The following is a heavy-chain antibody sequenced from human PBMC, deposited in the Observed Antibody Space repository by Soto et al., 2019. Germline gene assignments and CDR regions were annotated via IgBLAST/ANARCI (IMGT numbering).Heavy chain of an antibody. V-gene: IGHV3-21*01. CDR2: ISSSSSYI. D-gene: IGHD5-12*01. J-gene: IGHJ3*02. CDR3: ARGGCSGYDRTAVNDAFDI. CDR1: GFTFSSYS. Sequence: EVQLVESGGGLVKPGGSLRLSCAASGFTFSSYSMNWVRQAPGKGLEWVSSISSSSSYIYYADSVKGRFTISRDNAKNSLYLQMNSLRAEDTAVYYCARGGCSGYDRTAVNDAFDIWGQGTMFTVSS.